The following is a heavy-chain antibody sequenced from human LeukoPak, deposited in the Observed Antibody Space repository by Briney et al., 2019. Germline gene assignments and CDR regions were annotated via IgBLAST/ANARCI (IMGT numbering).Heavy chain of an antibody. V-gene: IGHV3-48*02. Sequence: GGSLRLSCVASGFTFSPYSMNWVRQAPGKGLEWLSYMTSSGTTNYYADSVRGRFTISRDDAKNSVYLQMNSLRDEDTAMYFCARAVGHFDYWGQGTLVTVSS. CDR3: ARAVGHFDY. CDR1: GFTFSPYS. CDR2: MTSSGTTN. J-gene: IGHJ4*02. D-gene: IGHD6-19*01.